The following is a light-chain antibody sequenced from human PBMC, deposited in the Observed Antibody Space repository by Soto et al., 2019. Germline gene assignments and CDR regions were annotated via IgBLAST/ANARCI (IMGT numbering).Light chain of an antibody. Sequence: QSALTQPASVSGSPGQSVTISCTGTNTNIGTYQAISWYQQHPGKAPKLILYEVSQRPSGVSNRFSGSKSGNTASLTISGLQAEDEADYYCSSYTSSSTVVFGGGTKLTVL. CDR3: SSYTSSSTVV. CDR1: NTNIGTYQA. J-gene: IGLJ2*01. CDR2: EVS. V-gene: IGLV2-14*02.